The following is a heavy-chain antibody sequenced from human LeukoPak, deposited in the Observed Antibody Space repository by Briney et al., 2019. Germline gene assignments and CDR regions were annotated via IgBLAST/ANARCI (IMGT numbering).Heavy chain of an antibody. CDR1: GGSISSYY. CDR3: ARDAPEDCTNGVCYTWFDH. Sequence: SETLSLTCTVSGGSISSYYWSWIRQPPGKGLEWIGYIYYSGSTNYNPSLKSRVTISVDTSKNQFSLKLSSVTAADTAVYYCARDAPEDCTNGVCYTWFDHWGQGTLVTVSS. D-gene: IGHD2-8*01. J-gene: IGHJ5*02. CDR2: IYYSGST. V-gene: IGHV4-59*01.